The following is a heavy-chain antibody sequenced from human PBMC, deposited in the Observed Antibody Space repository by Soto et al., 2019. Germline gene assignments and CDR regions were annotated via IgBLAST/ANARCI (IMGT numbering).Heavy chain of an antibody. D-gene: IGHD6-19*01. Sequence: LGESLKISCKASGYRFTTYWIGWVRQMPGKGLEWMGIIYPGDSDTKYSPSLQGQVTISADTSITTAYLQWTSLKASDTAMYYCARSRRGAYSSGWYSPSGYYNYGIDVWGQGTKVTSP. J-gene: IGHJ6*02. V-gene: IGHV5-51*01. CDR3: ARSRRGAYSSGWYSPSGYYNYGIDV. CDR1: GYRFTTYW. CDR2: IYPGDSDT.